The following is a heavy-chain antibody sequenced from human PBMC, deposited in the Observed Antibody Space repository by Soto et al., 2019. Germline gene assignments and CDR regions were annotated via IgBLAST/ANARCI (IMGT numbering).Heavy chain of an antibody. CDR1: GDSITGRNW. D-gene: IGHD2-2*01. Sequence: QVQLHESGPGLVKPSGTLSLTCAVSGDSITGRNWWTWVRQHPGKGLEGIGVVYHSGFVSYNPSLKTRVTISVDKSKNQFSLTLASVTAADTAMYYCARVRPPSSTRPAAVLYYFDYGGQGTLGTVSS. CDR2: VYHSGFV. V-gene: IGHV4-4*02. J-gene: IGHJ4*02. CDR3: ARVRPPSSTRPAAVLYYFDY.